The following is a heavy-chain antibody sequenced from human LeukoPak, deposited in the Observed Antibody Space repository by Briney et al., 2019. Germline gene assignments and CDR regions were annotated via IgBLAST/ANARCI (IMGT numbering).Heavy chain of an antibody. V-gene: IGHV3-21*01. Sequence: GGSLRLSCAASGFTFSSYSMNWVRQAPGKGLEWVSSISSSSSYIYYADSVKGRFTISRDNAKNSLYLQMNSLRAEDTAMYYCARDPVRYFDCGWFDPWGKGTMVTVSS. CDR2: ISSSSSYI. CDR1: GFTFSSYS. D-gene: IGHD3-9*01. J-gene: IGHJ5*02. CDR3: ARDPVRYFDCGWFDP.